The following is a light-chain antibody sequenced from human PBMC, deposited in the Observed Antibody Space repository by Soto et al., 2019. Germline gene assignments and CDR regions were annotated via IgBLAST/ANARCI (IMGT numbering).Light chain of an antibody. V-gene: IGLV2-8*01. Sequence: QSALTQPPSASESPGQSVTISCTGASRDVGAYNYVSWYQQHPGKAPKLVIYEVRKRRSGVPDRFPGSKSGNTASLTVAGLQAEDEADYYCSSYAGSNNFVFGTGTKLTVL. J-gene: IGLJ1*01. CDR1: SRDVGAYNY. CDR3: SSYAGSNNFV. CDR2: EVR.